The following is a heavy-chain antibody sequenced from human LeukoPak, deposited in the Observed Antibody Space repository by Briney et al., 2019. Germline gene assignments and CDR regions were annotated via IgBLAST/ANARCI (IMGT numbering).Heavy chain of an antibody. CDR1: GFTFSSYG. J-gene: IGHJ4*02. D-gene: IGHD4-17*01. V-gene: IGHV3-30*02. Sequence: QPGGSLRLSCAASGFTFSSYGMHWVRQAPGKGLEWVAFIRYDGGNKYYADSVKGRFTITRDNSKNTLYLQMNSLRGEDTAVYYCANRRDYGPYWGQGTLVTVSS. CDR3: ANRRDYGPY. CDR2: IRYDGGNK.